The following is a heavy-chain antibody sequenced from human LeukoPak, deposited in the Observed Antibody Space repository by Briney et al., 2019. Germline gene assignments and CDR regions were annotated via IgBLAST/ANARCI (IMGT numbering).Heavy chain of an antibody. J-gene: IGHJ4*02. CDR1: GDSISSYY. Sequence: SETLSLTCTVSGDSISSYYWSWIRQPPGKGLEWIGYIYYSGSTNYNPSLKSRVTISLDTSKNQFSLKLSSVTAADTAVYYCARVGRVVVFDYWGQGTLVTVSS. V-gene: IGHV4-59*12. D-gene: IGHD2-2*01. CDR3: ARVGRVVVFDY. CDR2: IYYSGST.